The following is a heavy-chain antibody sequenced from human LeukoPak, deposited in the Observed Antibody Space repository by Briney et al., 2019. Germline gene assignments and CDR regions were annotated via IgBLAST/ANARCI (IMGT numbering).Heavy chain of an antibody. CDR2: ISGSGGNT. Sequence: PGGSLRLSCAASGFTFVSYAMSWVRQAPGKGLEWVSGISGSGGNTHYADSVKGRFTISRDNSKNTLYLQMNTLRAEDTAIYYFLLPFFGEVSNWFDPWGQGTLVTVSS. V-gene: IGHV3-23*01. CDR3: LLPFFGEVSNWFDP. D-gene: IGHD3-10*01. CDR1: GFTFVSYA. J-gene: IGHJ5*02.